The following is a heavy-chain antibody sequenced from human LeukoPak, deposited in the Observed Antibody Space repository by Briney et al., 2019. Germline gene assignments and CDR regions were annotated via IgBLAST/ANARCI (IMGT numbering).Heavy chain of an antibody. CDR2: IYYSGTT. CDR1: GGSISPYY. D-gene: IGHD2-15*01. Sequence: PSETLSLTCSVSGGSISPYYWSWIRPPPGKGLEWIGYIYYSGTTNYNPSLQSRVTISVATSKNQFSLKLSSVTAADTALYYCARDRASAGGFDYWGQGTLVTVSS. J-gene: IGHJ4*02. V-gene: IGHV4-59*01. CDR3: ARDRASAGGFDY.